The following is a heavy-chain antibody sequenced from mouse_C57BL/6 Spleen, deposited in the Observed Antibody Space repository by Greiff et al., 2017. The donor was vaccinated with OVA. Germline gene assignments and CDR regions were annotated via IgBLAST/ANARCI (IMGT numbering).Heavy chain of an antibody. CDR3: AREGDYNYWYFDV. J-gene: IGHJ1*03. CDR2: ISDGGSYT. CDR1: GFTFSSYA. Sequence: DVLLVESGGGLVKPGGSLKLSCAASGFTFSSYAMSWVRQTPEKRLEWVAPISDGGSYTYYPDNVKGRFTISRDNAKNNLYLQMSHLKSEDTAMNYCAREGDYNYWYFDVWGTGTTVTVSS. D-gene: IGHD2-4*01. V-gene: IGHV5-4*01.